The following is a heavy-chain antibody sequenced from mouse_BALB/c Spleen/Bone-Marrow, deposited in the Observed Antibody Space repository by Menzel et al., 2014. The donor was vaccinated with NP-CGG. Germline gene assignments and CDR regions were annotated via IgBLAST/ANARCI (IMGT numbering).Heavy chain of an antibody. J-gene: IGHJ1*01. CDR2: INPDSSTI. CDR3: VRLNCYGNLFV. D-gene: IGHD1-1*01. CDR1: GFDFSRYW. Sequence: EVKLVESGGGLVQPGGSLKLSCAASGFDFSRYWMSWVRQAPGKGLEWIGAINPDSSTINYTPSLKDKFIISRGNTKNTLYLQMSKERSEETARYYCVRLNCYGNLFVWGAGITVTVSS. V-gene: IGHV4-1*02.